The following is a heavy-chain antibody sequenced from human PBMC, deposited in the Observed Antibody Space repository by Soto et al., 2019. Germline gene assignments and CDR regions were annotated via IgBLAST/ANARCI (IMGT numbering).Heavy chain of an antibody. CDR1: SGSITNNRW. Sequence: QVQLQESGPGLVKPSGTLSLTCAVSSGSITNNRWWSWVRQPPGKGLEWIGEIFHSGSTRYNPSLNSRVTMSMDKSKNQLSLELTSVTAADTAVYYCATYYDILTGYTFDYWGPGTLVTVSS. D-gene: IGHD3-9*01. CDR2: IFHSGST. CDR3: ATYYDILTGYTFDY. J-gene: IGHJ4*02. V-gene: IGHV4-4*02.